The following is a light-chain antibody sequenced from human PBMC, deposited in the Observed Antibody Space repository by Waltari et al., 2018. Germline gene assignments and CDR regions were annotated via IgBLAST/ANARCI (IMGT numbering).Light chain of an antibody. CDR2: KAS. CDR1: QSIGSW. Sequence: DIQMTQSPSTLSVSVGDRVPITCRASQSIGSWLAWYQQKPGKAPKLLIYKASSLETGVPSRFSGSGSGTDFTLTISSLQSDDFATYYCQQYNSYSGTFGQGTKVDIK. J-gene: IGKJ1*01. V-gene: IGKV1-5*03. CDR3: QQYNSYSGT.